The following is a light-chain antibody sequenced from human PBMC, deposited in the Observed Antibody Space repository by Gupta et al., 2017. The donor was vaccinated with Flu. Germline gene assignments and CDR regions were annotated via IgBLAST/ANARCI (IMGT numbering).Light chain of an antibody. Sequence: EIVLTPSPGTRSLCPGERATLSCRASQSVSSSYLAGYQQKPGQAPRLLIYGASSRATGIPDRFSGSGSGTDFTLTISRLEPEDFAVYYCQQYGSSPPWTFGQGTKVEIK. CDR3: QQYGSSPPWT. CDR2: GAS. CDR1: QSVSSSY. J-gene: IGKJ1*01. V-gene: IGKV3-20*01.